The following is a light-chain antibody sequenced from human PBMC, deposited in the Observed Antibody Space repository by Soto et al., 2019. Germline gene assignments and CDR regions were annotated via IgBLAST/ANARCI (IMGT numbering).Light chain of an antibody. CDR1: YSISRY. J-gene: IGKJ2*01. CDR2: AAS. Sequence: DIQVTQSPSSLSAFVGDRVSITCRTSYSISRYLNWYQQKPGQAPNLLIYAASSLQSGVPPRFSGSGIGTDFTLTISSLQAEDSAHYYCQQSYSPPYIFGQGTKLDI. CDR3: QQSYSPPYI. V-gene: IGKV1-39*01.